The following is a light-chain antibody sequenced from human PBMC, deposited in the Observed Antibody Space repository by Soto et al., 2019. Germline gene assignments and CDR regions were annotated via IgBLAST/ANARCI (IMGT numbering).Light chain of an antibody. V-gene: IGLV2-14*01. CDR3: SSYATGTTLV. Sequence: QSVLTQPASVSGSPGQSITIPCTGTSSDVGAYKYVTWHQQSPGKAPKLILFEVSNRPSGVSSRFSGSRSGNTASLTISGLHPEDEGYYYCSSYATGTTLVFGGGTKVTVL. CDR1: SSDVGAYKY. J-gene: IGLJ2*01. CDR2: EVS.